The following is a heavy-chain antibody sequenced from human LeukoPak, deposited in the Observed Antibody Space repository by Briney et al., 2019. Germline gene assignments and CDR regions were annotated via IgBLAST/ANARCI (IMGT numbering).Heavy chain of an antibody. D-gene: IGHD6-13*01. CDR3: ARGDKQLVFNRNKGGFDP. J-gene: IGHJ5*02. CDR2: ISSCGSTI. Sequence: GGSLRLSCAASVFILSSYEMNWVRQAPGEGLEWVSYISSCGSTIYYTDSVKGRFTNSRDNAKNALYQQMNSLRAEDTALYYCARGDKQLVFNRNKGGFDPWGQGTLVTVSS. V-gene: IGHV3-48*03. CDR1: VFILSSYE.